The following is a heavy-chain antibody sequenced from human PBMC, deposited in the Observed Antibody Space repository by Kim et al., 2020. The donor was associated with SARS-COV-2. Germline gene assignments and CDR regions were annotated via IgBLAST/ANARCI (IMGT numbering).Heavy chain of an antibody. J-gene: IGHJ6*02. D-gene: IGHD3-10*01. CDR1: GFTFSSYG. CDR2: IWYDGSNK. Sequence: GGSLRLSCAASGFTFSSYGMHWVRQAPGKGLEWVAVIWYDGSNKYYADSVKGRFTISRDNSKNTLYLQMNSLRAEDTAVYYCARDGEEDYGMDVWGQGTTVTGSS. CDR3: ARDGEEDYGMDV. V-gene: IGHV3-33*01.